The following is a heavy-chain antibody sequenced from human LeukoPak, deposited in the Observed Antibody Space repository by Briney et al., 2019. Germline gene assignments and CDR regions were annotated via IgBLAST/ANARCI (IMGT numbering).Heavy chain of an antibody. Sequence: GGSLRLSCTGSGFTLSSYEMTWIRQAPGKGLEWVSYISSSGSTMYYADSVKGRFTISRDNAKNSLYLQMNSLRAEDTAVYYCAELGITMIGGVWGKGTTVTISS. CDR3: AELGITMIGGV. J-gene: IGHJ6*04. CDR1: GFTLSSYE. D-gene: IGHD3-10*02. V-gene: IGHV3-48*03. CDR2: ISSSGSTM.